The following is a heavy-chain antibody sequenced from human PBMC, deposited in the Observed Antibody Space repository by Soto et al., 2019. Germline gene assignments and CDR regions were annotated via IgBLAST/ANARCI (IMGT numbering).Heavy chain of an antibody. J-gene: IGHJ6*02. CDR2: ISGSGGST. V-gene: IGHV3-23*01. Sequence: GGSVRLSCAASGFTFSSYAMSWVRQAPGKGLEWVSAISGSGGSTYYADSVKGRFTISRDNSKNTLYLQMNSLRAEDTAVYYCAKDRRVAVAGPKGVDYYYGMDVWGQGTTVTVSS. D-gene: IGHD6-19*01. CDR3: AKDRRVAVAGPKGVDYYYGMDV. CDR1: GFTFSSYA.